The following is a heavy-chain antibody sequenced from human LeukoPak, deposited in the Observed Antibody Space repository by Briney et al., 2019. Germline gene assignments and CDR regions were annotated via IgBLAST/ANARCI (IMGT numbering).Heavy chain of an antibody. J-gene: IGHJ4*02. D-gene: IGHD1-7*01. V-gene: IGHV3-7*01. CDR1: GFTFSGFS. CDR3: ARAGRHWHSAY. CDR2: IRQDGSER. Sequence: GGSLRLSCAASGFTFSGFSMSWVRQSPTKGLEWVANIRQDGSERYYVDSVKGRFTISRDNAKNSLSLQMNNLRVEDTAVYYCARAGRHWHSAYWGQGTAVTASS.